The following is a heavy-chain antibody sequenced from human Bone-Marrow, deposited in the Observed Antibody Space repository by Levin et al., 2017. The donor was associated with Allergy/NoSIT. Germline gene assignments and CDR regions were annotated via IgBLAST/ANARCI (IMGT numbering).Heavy chain of an antibody. CDR2: IRSKAYGGTT. CDR3: SRDPDDYGDG. Sequence: GGSLRLSCTTSGFTFSDYGMTWVRQAPGRGLEWVGFIRSKAYGGTTEYAASVRCRFTISRDDSKSIAYLQMNSLKTEDTAVYYCSRDPDDYGDGWGQGTLVTVSS. CDR1: GFTFSDYG. J-gene: IGHJ4*02. V-gene: IGHV3-49*04. D-gene: IGHD4-17*01.